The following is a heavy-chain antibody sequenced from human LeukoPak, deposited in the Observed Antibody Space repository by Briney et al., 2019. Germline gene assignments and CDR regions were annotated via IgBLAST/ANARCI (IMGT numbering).Heavy chain of an antibody. CDR1: GFTFSSYW. V-gene: IGHV3-7*01. CDR3: AIAPGYGDYGY. CDR2: INQDGSEK. D-gene: IGHD4-17*01. J-gene: IGHJ4*02. Sequence: GGSLRLSCAVSGFTFSSYWMSWVRQAPGKGLEWVANINQDGSEKYYVDFVKGRFTISRDNAKNSLYLQMNSLRAEDTAVYYCAIAPGYGDYGYWGQGTLVTVSS.